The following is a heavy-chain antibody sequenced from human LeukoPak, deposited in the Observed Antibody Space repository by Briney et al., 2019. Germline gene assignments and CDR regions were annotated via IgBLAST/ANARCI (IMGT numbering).Heavy chain of an antibody. CDR2: FYYSGST. CDR1: GGSISSYY. V-gene: IGHV4-59*01. D-gene: IGHD2-15*01. CDR3: ARVGYCSGGGCRGTHWYFDL. Sequence: SETLSLTCAVSGGSISSYYWSWVRQPPGKGLEWIGYFYYSGSTNYNPSLKSRVTISVDTSKNQFSLKLNSVTAADTAVYYCARVGYCSGGGCRGTHWYFDLWGRGTLVTVSS. J-gene: IGHJ2*01.